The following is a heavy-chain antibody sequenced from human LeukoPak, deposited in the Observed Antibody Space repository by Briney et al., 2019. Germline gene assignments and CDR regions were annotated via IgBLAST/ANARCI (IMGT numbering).Heavy chain of an antibody. V-gene: IGHV3-23*01. CDR3: ATEDPTFGTDY. CDR2: ISGSGGST. J-gene: IGHJ4*02. D-gene: IGHD3-16*01. Sequence: PSETLSLTCAVYGGSFSGYYWSWIRQAPGKGLEWVSAISGSGGSTYYADSVKGRFTISRDNSKNTLYLQMNSLRAEDTAVYYCATEDPTFGTDYWGQGTLVTVSS. CDR1: GGSFSGYY.